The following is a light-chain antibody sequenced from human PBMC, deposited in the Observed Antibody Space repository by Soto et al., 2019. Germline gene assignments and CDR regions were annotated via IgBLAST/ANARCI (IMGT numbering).Light chain of an antibody. CDR2: DVS. V-gene: IGLV2-14*03. CDR1: SSDVGGYNY. J-gene: IGLJ2*01. Sequence: QSALTQPASVSGSPGQSITISCTGTSSDVGGYNYVSWYQHHPGKAPKLMIYDVSHRPSGVSNRFAGSKSGNTASLTISGLQAEDEADYYCSAYTSSSTVVFGGGTKRTVL. CDR3: SAYTSSSTVV.